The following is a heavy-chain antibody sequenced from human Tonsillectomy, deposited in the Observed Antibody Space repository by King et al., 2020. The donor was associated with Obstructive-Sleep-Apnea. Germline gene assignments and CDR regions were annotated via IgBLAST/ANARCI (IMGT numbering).Heavy chain of an antibody. Sequence: GQLVQSGGGLVQPGRSLRLSCTASGFTFVDYAMSWFRQAPGKGLEWVGFIRSKAYGGTTDNAASVNGIFTISRDDSKSIAYLQMNSLKTEDTAVYYCTRAGRRYCSGGSCYADAFDIWGQGTMVTVSS. CDR3: TRAGRRYCSGGSCYADAFDI. V-gene: IGHV3-49*03. CDR1: GFTFVDYA. D-gene: IGHD2-15*01. CDR2: IRSKAYGGTT. J-gene: IGHJ3*02.